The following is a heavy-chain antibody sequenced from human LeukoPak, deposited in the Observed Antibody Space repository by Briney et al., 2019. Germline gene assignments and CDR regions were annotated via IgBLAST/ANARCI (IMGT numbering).Heavy chain of an antibody. V-gene: IGHV4-39*01. Sequence: SETLSLTCSVSGGSISSSIYYWGWIRQPPGKGLEWIGSIYYSGSTYYNPSLKSRVTISVDTSKNQFSLKLSSVTAADTAVYYCAATFGVVTLDYWGQGTRVTVSS. J-gene: IGHJ4*02. CDR2: IYYSGST. D-gene: IGHD3-3*01. CDR3: AATFGVVTLDY. CDR1: GGSISSSIYY.